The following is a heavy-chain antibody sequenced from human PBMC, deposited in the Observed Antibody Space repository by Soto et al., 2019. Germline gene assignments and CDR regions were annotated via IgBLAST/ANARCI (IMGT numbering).Heavy chain of an antibody. Sequence: SETLSLTCTVSGGSISSSSYYWGWIRPPPGKGLEWIGSIYYSGSTYYNPSLKSRVTISVDTSKNQFSLKLSSVTAADTAVYYCARHLTPMGNYLPSLFDYWGQGTLVTVSS. V-gene: IGHV4-39*01. D-gene: IGHD3-10*01. J-gene: IGHJ4*02. CDR2: IYYSGST. CDR3: ARHLTPMGNYLPSLFDY. CDR1: GGSISSSSYY.